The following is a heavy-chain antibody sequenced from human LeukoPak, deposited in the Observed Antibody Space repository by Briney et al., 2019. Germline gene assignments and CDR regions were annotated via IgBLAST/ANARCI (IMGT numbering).Heavy chain of an antibody. D-gene: IGHD1-26*01. CDR2: ISYDGSDK. Sequence: GGSLRLSCAASGFIFSDYYMSWIRQAPGKGLEWVAVISYDGSDKYFAGSVKGRFTISRDNSKNTLYLQMNSLRVEDTAVYYCAKAPRPWVGGATGSRYYFHYWGQGTLVTVSS. V-gene: IGHV3-30*18. J-gene: IGHJ4*02. CDR1: GFIFSDYY. CDR3: AKAPRPWVGGATGSRYYFHY.